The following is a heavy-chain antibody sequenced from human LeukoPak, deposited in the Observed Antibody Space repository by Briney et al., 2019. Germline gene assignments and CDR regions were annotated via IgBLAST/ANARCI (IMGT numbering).Heavy chain of an antibody. Sequence: GGSLRLSCAASGFTVSSNYMSWVRQAPGKGLEWVSVIYSGGSTYYADSVKGRFTISRDNSKNTLYLQMNSLRAEDTAVYYCARAVGYYYGMDVWGQGTTVTVSS. CDR3: ARAVGYYYGMDV. CDR2: IYSGGST. J-gene: IGHJ6*02. CDR1: GFTVSSNY. D-gene: IGHD1-26*01. V-gene: IGHV3-53*01.